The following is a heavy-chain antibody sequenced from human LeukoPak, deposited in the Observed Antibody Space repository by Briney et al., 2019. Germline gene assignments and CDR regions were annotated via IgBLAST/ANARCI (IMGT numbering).Heavy chain of an antibody. Sequence: ASVKVSCTASGYTFTSYGISWVRQAPGQGLEWMGWISAYNGNTNYAQKLQGRVTMTTDTSTSTAYMELRSLRSDDTAVYYCARPQGGYYYYGMDVWGQGTTVTVSS. CDR2: ISAYNGNT. D-gene: IGHD3-16*01. J-gene: IGHJ6*02. CDR3: ARPQGGYYYYGMDV. V-gene: IGHV1-18*01. CDR1: GYTFTSYG.